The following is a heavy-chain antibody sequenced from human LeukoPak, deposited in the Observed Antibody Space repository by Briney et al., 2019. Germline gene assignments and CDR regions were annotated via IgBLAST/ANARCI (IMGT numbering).Heavy chain of an antibody. D-gene: IGHD6-19*01. CDR2: ISGSGGST. J-gene: IGHJ4*02. CDR1: GFTFSGFW. CDR3: AKGKYSSGWYIDN. V-gene: IGHV3-23*01. Sequence: GGSLRLSCAVSGFTFSGFWMSWSRQAPGKGLEWVSAISGSGGSTYYADSVKGRFTISRDNSKNTLYVQMNSLRAEDTAVYYCAKGKYSSGWYIDNWGQGTLVTVSS.